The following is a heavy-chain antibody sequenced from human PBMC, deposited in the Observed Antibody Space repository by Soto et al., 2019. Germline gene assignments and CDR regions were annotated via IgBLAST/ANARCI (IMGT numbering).Heavy chain of an antibody. J-gene: IGHJ5*02. V-gene: IGHV3-43*02. Sequence: GGSLRLSCAASGFTFDDYAMHWVRQAPGKGLEWVSLISGDGGSTYYADSVKGRFTISRDNSKNSLYLQMNSLRTEDTALYYCAKDPQCDFWSGYNWFDPWGQGTLVTVSS. CDR2: ISGDGGST. D-gene: IGHD3-3*01. CDR3: AKDPQCDFWSGYNWFDP. CDR1: GFTFDDYA.